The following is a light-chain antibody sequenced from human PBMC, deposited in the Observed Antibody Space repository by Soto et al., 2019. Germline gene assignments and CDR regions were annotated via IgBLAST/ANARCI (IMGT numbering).Light chain of an antibody. CDR1: QAISSW. CDR2: LAS. Sequence: DIRMTQSPSSVSASVGDRVTITCRASQAISSWLVWYQQKPGKAPKLLIYLASSLQSGVPSRFSGSGSGTDFTLTIGSLQPEDFATYYCQQANSFPLTFGGGTKVEVK. J-gene: IGKJ4*01. CDR3: QQANSFPLT. V-gene: IGKV1D-12*01.